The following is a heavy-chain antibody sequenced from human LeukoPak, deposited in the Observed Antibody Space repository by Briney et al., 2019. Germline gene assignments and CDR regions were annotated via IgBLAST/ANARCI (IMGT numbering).Heavy chain of an antibody. J-gene: IGHJ4*02. CDR2: INHSGST. CDR1: GYSISSGYY. Sequence: PSETLSLTCTVSGYSISSGYYWSWIRQPPGKGLEWIGEINHSGSTNYNPSLKSRVTISVDTSKNQFSLKLSSVTAADTAVYYCARVRAGLWFGESHYFDYWGQGTLVTVSS. V-gene: IGHV4-38-2*02. CDR3: ARVRAGLWFGESHYFDY. D-gene: IGHD3-10*01.